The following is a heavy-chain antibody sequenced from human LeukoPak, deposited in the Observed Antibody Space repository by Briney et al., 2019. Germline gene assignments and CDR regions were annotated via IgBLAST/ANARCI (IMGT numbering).Heavy chain of an antibody. CDR2: ISSSGSTI. CDR3: ARDAAVGYFNL. J-gene: IGHJ2*01. Sequence: GGSLRLSCAASGFTFSSYEMNWVRQAPGKGLEWVSYISSSGSTIYYADSVKGRFTISRDNAKNSLYLQMNSLRAEDTAVYYCARDAAVGYFNLWGRGTLVTVSS. CDR1: GFTFSSYE. V-gene: IGHV3-48*03. D-gene: IGHD6-19*01.